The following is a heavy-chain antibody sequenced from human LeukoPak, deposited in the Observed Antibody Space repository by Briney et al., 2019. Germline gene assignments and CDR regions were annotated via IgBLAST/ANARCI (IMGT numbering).Heavy chain of an antibody. CDR1: GGTFSSYA. Sequence: ASVKVSCKASGGTFSSYAISWVRQAPGQGLEWMGRIIPILGIANYAQKFQGRVTITADKSTSTAYMELSSLRSEDTAVYYCAADLPYSNYGPLDYWCQGTLVTVSS. D-gene: IGHD4-11*01. CDR2: IIPILGIA. CDR3: AADLPYSNYGPLDY. J-gene: IGHJ4*02. V-gene: IGHV1-69*04.